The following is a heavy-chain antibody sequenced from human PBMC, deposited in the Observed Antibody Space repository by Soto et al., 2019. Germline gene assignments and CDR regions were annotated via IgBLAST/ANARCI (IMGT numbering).Heavy chain of an antibody. J-gene: IGHJ6*02. D-gene: IGHD3-3*01. CDR1: GFTFSSYG. CDR2: IWYDGSNK. Sequence: QVQLVESGGGVVQPGRSLRLSCAASGFTFSSYGMHWVRQAPGKGLEWVAVIWYDGSNKYYADSVKGRFTISRDNSKNTLYLQMNSLRAEDTAVYYCARRQTPSTIFGPVYYYYGMDVWGQGTTVTVSS. CDR3: ARRQTPSTIFGPVYYYYGMDV. V-gene: IGHV3-33*01.